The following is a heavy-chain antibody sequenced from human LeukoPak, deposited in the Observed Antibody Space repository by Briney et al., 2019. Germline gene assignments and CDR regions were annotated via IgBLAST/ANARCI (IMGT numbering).Heavy chain of an antibody. CDR2: ISYDGSNK. CDR3: AKDHYYSSAFDY. V-gene: IGHV3-30*18. J-gene: IGHJ4*02. D-gene: IGHD3-22*01. Sequence: GRSLRLSCAASGFTFSSYGMHWVRQAPGKGLEWVAVISYDGSNKYYADSVKGRFTISRDNSKNTLYLQMNSLRAEDTAVYYCAKDHYYSSAFDYWGQGTLVTVSS. CDR1: GFTFSSYG.